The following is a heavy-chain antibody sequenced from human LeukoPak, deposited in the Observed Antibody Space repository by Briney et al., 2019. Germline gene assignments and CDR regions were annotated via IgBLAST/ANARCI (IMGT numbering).Heavy chain of an antibody. CDR2: IGTYNGNT. CDR1: GYTFNRYG. D-gene: IGHD3-16*01. J-gene: IGHJ3*02. CDR3: AKDRVGAPPGDWEYLGASNCFDI. V-gene: IGHV1-18*01. Sequence: GASVKVSCKASGYTFNRYGVNWVRQAPGLGLEWMGWIGTYNGNTNLAQKFKGRVTMTTDTATSTAYMELKSLRLDDTAVYYCAKDRVGAPPGDWEYLGASNCFDIWGQGTMVSVSS.